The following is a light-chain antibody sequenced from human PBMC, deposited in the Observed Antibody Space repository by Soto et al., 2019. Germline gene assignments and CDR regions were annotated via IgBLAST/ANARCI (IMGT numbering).Light chain of an antibody. CDR2: GDT. J-gene: IGLJ3*02. V-gene: IGLV1-40*01. Sequence: QTVVTQPPSVSGAPGQRVTISCTGSSSNIGAGYDVHWYQQLPGKAPKLLIYGDTNRPSGVPDRFSGSKSGTSASLAITGLHAEDEADYYCQSYDTVLDVYVLFGGGTKLTVL. CDR1: SSNIGAGYD. CDR3: QSYDTVLDVYVL.